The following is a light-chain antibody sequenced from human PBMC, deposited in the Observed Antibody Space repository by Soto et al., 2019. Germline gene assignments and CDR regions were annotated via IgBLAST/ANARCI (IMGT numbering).Light chain of an antibody. V-gene: IGKV3-11*01. J-gene: IGKJ1*01. CDR3: QQRSVWPT. CDR1: QSISRA. Sequence: EIVLTQSPATLSLSPGDRATLSCRASQSISRALVWYQQKPGQAPRLLIYETSNRATGIPTRFSGGGSGPDFTLTISSLEPEDFAVYYCQQRSVWPTFGQGTRVEIK. CDR2: ETS.